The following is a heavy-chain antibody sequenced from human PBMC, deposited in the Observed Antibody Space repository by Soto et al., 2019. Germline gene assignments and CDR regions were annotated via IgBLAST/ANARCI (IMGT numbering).Heavy chain of an antibody. CDR2: ISAYNGNT. CDR3: ARDRQIVVVVAATTFDI. V-gene: IGHV1-18*01. CDR1: GYTFTSYG. J-gene: IGHJ3*02. Sequence: QVQLVQSGAEVKKPGASVKVSCKASGYTFTSYGISWVRQAPGQGLEWMGWISAYNGNTNYAQKLQGRVTMTTDTSTSTAYMELRSLRSDDTAVYYCARDRQIVVVVAATTFDIWDQGTMVTVSS. D-gene: IGHD2-15*01.